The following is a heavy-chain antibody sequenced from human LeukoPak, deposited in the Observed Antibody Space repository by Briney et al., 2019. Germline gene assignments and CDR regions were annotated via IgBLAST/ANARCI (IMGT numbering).Heavy chain of an antibody. J-gene: IGHJ4*02. V-gene: IGHV1-46*01. D-gene: IGHD6-13*01. CDR1: GYTFTSYY. CDR2: INPSGGST. CDR3: AADHGAAAGTGY. Sequence: ASVKVSCKASGYTFTSYYMHWVRQAPGQGLEWMGIINPSGGSTSYAQKFQGRVTMTGDTSTSTVYMELSSLRSEDTAVYYCAADHGAAAGTGYWGQGTLVTVSS.